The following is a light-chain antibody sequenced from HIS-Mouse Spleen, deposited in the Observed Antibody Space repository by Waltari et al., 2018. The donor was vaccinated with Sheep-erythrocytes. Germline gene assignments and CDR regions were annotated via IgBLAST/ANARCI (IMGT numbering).Light chain of an antibody. CDR1: SGHFWCYNL. Sequence: QSALTQPASVSGSPGQSLTIASTGTSGHFWCYNLFSRYQQHPGKPPKLMIYEGSKRPSGVSNRFSGSKAGNTASLTISGLQAEDEADYYCCSYAGSSTWVFGGGTKLTVL. CDR2: EGS. CDR3: CSYAGSSTWV. J-gene: IGLJ3*02. V-gene: IGLV2-23*01.